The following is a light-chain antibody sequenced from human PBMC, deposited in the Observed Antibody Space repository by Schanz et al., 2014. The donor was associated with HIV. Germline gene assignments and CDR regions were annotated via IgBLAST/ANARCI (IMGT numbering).Light chain of an antibody. CDR1: DSNIGSNY. V-gene: IGLV1-51*01. J-gene: IGLJ2*01. Sequence: QSVLTQPPSVSAAPGQKVTISCSGSDSNIGSNYVAWYQQLPGTAPKLLIHDSRKRPSEIPDRFSGSKFGQSATLAIIGLQAGDEADYYCGAWDSGRRAVVFGGGTKLTVL. CDR2: DSR. CDR3: GAWDSGRRAVV.